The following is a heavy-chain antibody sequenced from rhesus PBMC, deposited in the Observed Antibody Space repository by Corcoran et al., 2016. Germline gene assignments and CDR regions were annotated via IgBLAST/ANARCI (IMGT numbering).Heavy chain of an antibody. V-gene: IGHV4-160*01. J-gene: IGHJ4*01. CDR1: GGSISDSYY. D-gene: IGHD6-31*01. CDR3: ARDLYSSGWGY. CDR2: ISGSGGST. Sequence: QVQLQESGPGLVKPSETLSLTCTVSGGSISDSYYWSWLRQPLGKGLEWLGRISGSGGSTNYNPSLRSRVTISRDTAKNQFSLKLSSVTAEDTAVYYCARDLYSSGWGYWCQGVLVTVSS.